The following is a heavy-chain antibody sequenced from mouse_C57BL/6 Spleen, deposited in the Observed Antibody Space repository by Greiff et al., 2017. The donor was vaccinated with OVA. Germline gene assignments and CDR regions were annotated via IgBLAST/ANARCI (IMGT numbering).Heavy chain of an antibody. J-gene: IGHJ2*01. V-gene: IGHV1-59*01. CDR1: GYTFTSYW. Sequence: QVQLQQPGAELVRPGTSVKLSCKASGYTFTSYWMHWVKQRPGQGLEWIGVIDPSDSYTNYNQKFKGKATLTVDTSSSTAYMQRSSLTSEDSAVYYCARFYDGYYNSFDDWGQGTTLTVSS. D-gene: IGHD2-3*01. CDR3: ARFYDGYYNSFDD. CDR2: IDPSDSYT.